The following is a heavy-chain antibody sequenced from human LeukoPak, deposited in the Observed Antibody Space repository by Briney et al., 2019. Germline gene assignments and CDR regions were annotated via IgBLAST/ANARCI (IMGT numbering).Heavy chain of an antibody. CDR2: IYYSGST. D-gene: IGHD2-2*01. CDR1: GGSISSGGYY. CDR3: ARQKCTSASCLTKNAFDI. Sequence: PSETLSLTCTVSGGSISSGGYYWSWIRQHPGKGLEWIGYIYYSGSTYYNPSLKSRVTISVDTSKNQFSLDLSSVTAADTAVYYCARQKCTSASCLTKNAFDIWGQGTMATVSS. V-gene: IGHV4-31*03. J-gene: IGHJ3*02.